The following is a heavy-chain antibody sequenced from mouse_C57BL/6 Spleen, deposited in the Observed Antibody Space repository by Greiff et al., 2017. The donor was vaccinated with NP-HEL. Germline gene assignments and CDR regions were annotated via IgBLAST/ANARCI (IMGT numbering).Heavy chain of an antibody. CDR3: ARDKGYYGSSPYYAMDY. CDR2: INYDGSST. J-gene: IGHJ4*01. Sequence: EVQRVESEGGLVQPGSSMKLSCTASGFTFSDYYMAWVRQVPEKGLEWVANINYDGSSTYYLDSLKSRFIISRDNAKNILYLQMSSLKSEDTATYYCARDKGYYGSSPYYAMDYWGQGTSVTVSS. D-gene: IGHD1-1*01. V-gene: IGHV5-16*01. CDR1: GFTFSDYY.